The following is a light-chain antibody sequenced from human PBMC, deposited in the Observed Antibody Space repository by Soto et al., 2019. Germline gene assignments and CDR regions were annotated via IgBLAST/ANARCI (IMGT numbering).Light chain of an antibody. CDR2: DAS. J-gene: IGKJ5*01. V-gene: IGKV3-11*01. Sequence: EIVLTQSPATLSLSPGERATLSCRASQGVSSSLAWYQQKPGQAPRLLIYDASNRATVIPARFSGSGSGTDFTLTISSLEPEDFAVYYCQQRSNWPMSTFGQGTRLEIK. CDR1: QGVSSS. CDR3: QQRSNWPMST.